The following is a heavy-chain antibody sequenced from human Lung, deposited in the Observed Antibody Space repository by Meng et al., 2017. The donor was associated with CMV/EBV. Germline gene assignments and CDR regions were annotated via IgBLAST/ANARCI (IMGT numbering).Heavy chain of an antibody. CDR3: ARDPRYSDNWFRAGDFQQ. D-gene: IGHD1-1*01. CDR2: ISPYSGNT. CDR1: GDPFTSYG. Sequence: QVHLVQSGPEVKKPGASVKLSFKTSGDPFTSYGISWVRQAPGQGLEWMGWISPYSGNTKYAQNLQGRVTLTTDTSTDTAYMELGSLIFDDTAVYYCARDPRYSDNWFRAGDFQQWGQGTMVTVSS. J-gene: IGHJ1*01. V-gene: IGHV1-18*01.